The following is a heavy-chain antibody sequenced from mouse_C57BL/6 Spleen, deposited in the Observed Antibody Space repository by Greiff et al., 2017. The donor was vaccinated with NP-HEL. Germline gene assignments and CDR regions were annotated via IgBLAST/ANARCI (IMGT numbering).Heavy chain of an antibody. J-gene: IGHJ3*01. CDR2: IYPGDGDT. D-gene: IGHD2-3*01. CDR1: GYAFSSYW. V-gene: IGHV1-80*01. Sequence: VQLVESGAELVKPGASVKISCKASGYAFSSYWMNWVKQRPGKGLEWIGQIYPGDGDTNYNGKFKGKATLTADKSSSTAYMQLSSLTSEDSAVYFCARSMMVTRAWFAYWGQGTLGTVSA. CDR3: ARSMMVTRAWFAY.